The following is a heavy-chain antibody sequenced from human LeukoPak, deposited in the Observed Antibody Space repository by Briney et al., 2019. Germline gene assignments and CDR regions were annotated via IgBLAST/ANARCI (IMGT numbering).Heavy chain of an antibody. D-gene: IGHD6-19*01. CDR2: INHSGST. V-gene: IGHV4-34*01. J-gene: IGHJ4*02. Sequence: SETLSLTCAVHGGSFSGYYWNWIRQPPGEGLEWIGEINHSGSTNYNPSLKSRVTISVDTSKSQFSLDLTSVTAADTAVYYCARADRGWQYSFDYWGQGNLVTVSS. CDR3: ARADRGWQYSFDY. CDR1: GGSFSGYY.